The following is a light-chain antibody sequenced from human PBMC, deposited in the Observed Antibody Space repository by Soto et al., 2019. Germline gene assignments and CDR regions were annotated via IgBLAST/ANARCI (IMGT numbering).Light chain of an antibody. V-gene: IGKV3-20*01. Sequence: EIVMSQSPATLSVSPGERATLSCRASQSVSNNLAWYQQKPGQAPRLLMYGASSRATGIPERFSGSGSGTDFTLTISRLEPEDFAVYYCQQFDSSVTFGQGTKVEIK. CDR2: GAS. CDR1: QSVSNN. J-gene: IGKJ1*01. CDR3: QQFDSSVT.